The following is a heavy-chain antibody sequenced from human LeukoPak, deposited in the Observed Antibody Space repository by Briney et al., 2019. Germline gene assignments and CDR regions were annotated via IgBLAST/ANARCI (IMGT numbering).Heavy chain of an antibody. CDR3: SWRLEY. D-gene: IGHD2-21*02. J-gene: IGHJ4*02. CDR1: GFTFSNSW. Sequence: SGGSLRLSCAASGFTFSNSWMDWVRQAPGKGLEWVANIKGDGSEKYYVDSVKARFTISRDNAKNSLYLQMNSLRAEDTAVYYCSWRLEYWGQGTLVTVSS. V-gene: IGHV3-7*01. CDR2: IKGDGSEK.